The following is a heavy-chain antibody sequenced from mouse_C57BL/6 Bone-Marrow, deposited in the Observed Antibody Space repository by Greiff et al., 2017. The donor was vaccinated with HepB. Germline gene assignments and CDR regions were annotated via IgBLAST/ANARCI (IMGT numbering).Heavy chain of an antibody. J-gene: IGHJ4*01. D-gene: IGHD1-1*01. CDR1: GYTFTDYE. V-gene: IGHV1-15*01. CDR3: TRANYGSSYDYAMDY. CDR2: IDPETGGT. Sequence: QVQLKQSGAELVRPGASVTLSCKASGYTFTDYEMHWVKQTPVHGLEWIGAIDPETGGTAYNQKFKGKAILTADKSSSTAYMELRSLTSEDSAVYYCTRANYGSSYDYAMDYWGQGTSVTVSS.